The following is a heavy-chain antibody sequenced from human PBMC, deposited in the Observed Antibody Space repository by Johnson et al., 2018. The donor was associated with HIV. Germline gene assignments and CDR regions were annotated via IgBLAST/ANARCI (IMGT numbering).Heavy chain of an antibody. Sequence: QVQLVESGGGVVRPVGSLRLSCAVSGFTFSSYGMHWVRRAPGKGLEWVAVISYDGSYKYYADSVKGRFTISRDNSKNTLYLQMNSLRAEDTAVYFCARAASQQQLKVPFDIWGKGPMVTVSS. D-gene: IGHD6-13*01. V-gene: IGHV3-30*03. J-gene: IGHJ3*02. CDR3: ARAASQQQLKVPFDI. CDR2: ISYDGSYK. CDR1: GFTFSSYG.